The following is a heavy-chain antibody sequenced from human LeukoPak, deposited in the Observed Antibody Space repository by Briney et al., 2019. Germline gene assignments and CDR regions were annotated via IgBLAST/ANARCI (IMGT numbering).Heavy chain of an antibody. Sequence: KTSETLSLTCAVYGGSFSGYYWSWIRQPPGKGLEWIGEINHSGSTNYNPSLKSRVTISVDTSKNQFSLKLSSVTAADTAVYYCARARRGYSYGLSYWGQGTLVTVSS. CDR3: ARARRGYSYGLSY. CDR1: GGSFSGYY. J-gene: IGHJ4*02. D-gene: IGHD5-18*01. V-gene: IGHV4-34*01. CDR2: INHSGST.